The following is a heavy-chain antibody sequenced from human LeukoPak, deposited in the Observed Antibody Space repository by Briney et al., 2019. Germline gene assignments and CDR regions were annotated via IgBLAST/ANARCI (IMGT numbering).Heavy chain of an antibody. CDR1: GGSIRRYY. V-gene: IGHV4-59*01. J-gene: IGHJ3*02. CDR3: ARVIDYYDSSGYYAAGAFDI. D-gene: IGHD3-22*01. CDR2: IYYSGST. Sequence: SETPSLTRTFSGGSIRRYYWRWIRQPPGQGLEWIGDIYYSGSTNYNPSLKSRVTISVDTSKNQFSLKLSSVTAADTAVYYCARVIDYYDSSGYYAAGAFDIWGQGTMVTVSS.